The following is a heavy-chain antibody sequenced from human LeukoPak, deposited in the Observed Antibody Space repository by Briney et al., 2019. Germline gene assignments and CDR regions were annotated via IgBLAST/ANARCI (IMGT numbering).Heavy chain of an antibody. CDR1: GFTFSNYA. CDR2: ISSSSSYI. D-gene: IGHD3-10*01. CDR3: ARAAWLKVRGVHGGVDY. V-gene: IGHV3-21*01. Sequence: GGSLRLSCVVSGFTFSNYAMNWVRQAPGKGLEWVSSISSSSSYIYYADSVKGRFTISRDNAKNSLYLQMNSLRAEDTAVYYCARAAWLKVRGVHGGVDYWGQGTLVTVSS. J-gene: IGHJ4*02.